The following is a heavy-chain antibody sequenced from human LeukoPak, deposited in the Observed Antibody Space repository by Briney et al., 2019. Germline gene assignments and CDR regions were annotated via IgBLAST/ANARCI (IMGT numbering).Heavy chain of an antibody. D-gene: IGHD2-2*01. CDR1: GFTFSSYS. CDR3: ASLYCSSTSCLL. V-gene: IGHV3-21*01. J-gene: IGHJ4*02. Sequence: PGGSLRLSCAASGFTFSSYSMNWVRQAPGKGLEWVSSISSSSSYIYYADSVKGRFTIPRDNAKNSLYLQMNSLRAEDTAVYYCASLYCSSTSCLLWGQGTLVTVSS. CDR2: ISSSSSYI.